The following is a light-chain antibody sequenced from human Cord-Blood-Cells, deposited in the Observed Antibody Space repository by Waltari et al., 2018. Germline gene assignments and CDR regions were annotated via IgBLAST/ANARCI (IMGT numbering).Light chain of an antibody. Sequence: DIQMPQSPSSLSASVGDRVTITCQASQDISNYLNWYQQKPGTAPKLLIYDASNLETGVPSRFSGSGSGTDFTFTISSLQPEDIATYYCQQYDNLFTFGPGTKVEIK. CDR3: QQYDNLFT. CDR2: DAS. V-gene: IGKV1-33*01. J-gene: IGKJ3*01. CDR1: QDISNY.